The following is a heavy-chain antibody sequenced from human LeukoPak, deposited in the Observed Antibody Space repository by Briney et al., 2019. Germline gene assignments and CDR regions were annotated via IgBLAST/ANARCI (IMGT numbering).Heavy chain of an antibody. V-gene: IGHV3-30*02. CDR2: IRYDGSNK. D-gene: IGHD5-18*01. J-gene: IGHJ4*02. Sequence: GGSLRLFCAASGFTFSSYGMHWVRQAPGKGLEWVAFIRYDGSNKYYEDSVKGRFTISRDNSKNTLYLQMNSLRAEDTAVYYCAKDTHSRGYSYGFDYWGQGTLVTVSS. CDR1: GFTFSSYG. CDR3: AKDTHSRGYSYGFDY.